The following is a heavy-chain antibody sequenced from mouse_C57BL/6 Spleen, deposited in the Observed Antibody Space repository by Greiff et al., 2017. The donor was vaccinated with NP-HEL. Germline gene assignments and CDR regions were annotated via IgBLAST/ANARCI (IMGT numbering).Heavy chain of an antibody. CDR3: ARKGTTGWYFDV. V-gene: IGHV1-64*01. D-gene: IGHD1-1*01. CDR2: IHPNSGST. Sequence: QVQLQQPGAELVKPGASVKLSCKASGYTFTSYWMHWVKQRPGQGLEWIGMIHPNSGSTNYNEKFKSKATLTVDKSSSTAYMQLSSLTSEDSAVYYCARKGTTGWYFDVWGTGTTVTVSS. CDR1: GYTFTSYW. J-gene: IGHJ1*03.